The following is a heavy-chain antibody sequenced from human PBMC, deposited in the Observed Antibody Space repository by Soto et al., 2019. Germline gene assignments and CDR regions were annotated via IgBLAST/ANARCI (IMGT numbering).Heavy chain of an antibody. Sequence: GAPVKVSCKASGYTFTSYAMHWVRQAPGQRLEWMGWINAGNGNTKYSQKFQGRVTISVDRSKNQVSLNLTSVAAADTAVYYCARLGGYYQALDHWSQGTLVTVSS. D-gene: IGHD3-3*01. CDR1: GYTFTSYA. CDR3: ARLGGYYQALDH. CDR2: INAGNGNT. J-gene: IGHJ4*02. V-gene: IGHV1-3*01.